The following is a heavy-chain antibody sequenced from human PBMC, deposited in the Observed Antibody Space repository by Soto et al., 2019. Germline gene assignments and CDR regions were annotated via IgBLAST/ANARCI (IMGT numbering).Heavy chain of an antibody. J-gene: IGHJ4*02. CDR2: ISGSGGST. CDR1: GFTFSSYA. D-gene: IGHD6-13*01. CDR3: AKDPPLRRGIAAAGLYFDY. V-gene: IGHV3-23*01. Sequence: GGSLRLSCAASGFTFSSYAMSWVRQAPGKGLEWVSAISGSGGSTYYADSVKGRFTISRDNSKNTLYLQMNSLRAEDTAVYYCAKDPPLRRGIAAAGLYFDYWGQGTLVTVSS.